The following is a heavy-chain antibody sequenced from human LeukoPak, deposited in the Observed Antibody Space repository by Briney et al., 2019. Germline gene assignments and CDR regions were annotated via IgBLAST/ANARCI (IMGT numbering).Heavy chain of an antibody. D-gene: IGHD6-19*01. Sequence: GESLKISCQGSGSSFTSYWIGWVRQLPGKGLEGMGIIYPGDSDTRYSPSFQGQVTISADKSISTAYRQWSSLKASDTAMYYCARQSYSSGWLDYWGQGTLVTVSS. CDR2: IYPGDSDT. CDR3: ARQSYSSGWLDY. V-gene: IGHV5-51*01. CDR1: GSSFTSYW. J-gene: IGHJ4*02.